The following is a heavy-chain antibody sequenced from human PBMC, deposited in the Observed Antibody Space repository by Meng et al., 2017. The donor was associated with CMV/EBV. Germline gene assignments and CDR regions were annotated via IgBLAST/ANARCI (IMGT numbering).Heavy chain of an antibody. V-gene: IGHV3-21*01. J-gene: IGHJ4*02. CDR2: ISSSSSYI. CDR1: GFTFSSYS. CDR3: ARDPNYDFWGGYSPLDY. Sequence: GGSLRLSCAASGFTFSSYSMNWVRQAPGKGLEWVSSISSSSSYIYYADSVKGRFTISGDNAKNTLYLQMNSLRAEDTAVYYCARDPNYDFWGGYSPLDYWGQGTLVTVSS. D-gene: IGHD3-3*01.